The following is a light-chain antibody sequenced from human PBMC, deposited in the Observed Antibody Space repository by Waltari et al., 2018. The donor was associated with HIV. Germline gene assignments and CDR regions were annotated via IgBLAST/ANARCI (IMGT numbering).Light chain of an antibody. CDR2: WNN. J-gene: IGLJ3*02. V-gene: IGLV1-47*01. CDR1: RSNIGSHD. Sequence: QSVVTQTPSVSGTPGQRVTFSCSGSRSNIGSHDVYWYQHFTGTTLKVLINWNNRRPSGVPDRFSGSKSGTSASLAISGLRSEDEADYYCAVWDDSVSAWVFGGGTKLTVL. CDR3: AVWDDSVSAWV.